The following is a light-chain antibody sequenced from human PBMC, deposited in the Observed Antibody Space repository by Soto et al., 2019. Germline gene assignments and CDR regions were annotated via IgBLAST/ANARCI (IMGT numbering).Light chain of an antibody. Sequence: EIVLTQSPATLSVSPGDRATLSCRASQSVSSDLAWFQQKPGPAPRFLIYDASTRATGIPARFSGSGSETDFTITISSLQSEAFAIYYCQQYNNWPLTFGGGTKVEIK. V-gene: IGKV3-15*01. CDR3: QQYNNWPLT. J-gene: IGKJ4*01. CDR2: DAS. CDR1: QSVSSD.